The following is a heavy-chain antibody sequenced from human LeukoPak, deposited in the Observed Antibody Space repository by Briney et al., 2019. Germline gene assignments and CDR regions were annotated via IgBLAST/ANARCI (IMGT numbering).Heavy chain of an antibody. Sequence: SETLSLTCAVYGGSFSGYYWSWIRQPPGKGLEWIGEINHSGSTNYNPSLKSRVTISVDTSKNQFSLKLSSVTAADTAVYYCARETTTARGYFDLWGRGTLVTVSS. CDR2: INHSGST. V-gene: IGHV4-34*01. CDR3: ARETTTARGYFDL. CDR1: GGSFSGYY. D-gene: IGHD4-17*01. J-gene: IGHJ2*01.